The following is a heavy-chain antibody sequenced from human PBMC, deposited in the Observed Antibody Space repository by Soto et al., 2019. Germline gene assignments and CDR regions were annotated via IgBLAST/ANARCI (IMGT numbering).Heavy chain of an antibody. Sequence: EVQLVESGGGLVQPGGSLRLSCAASGFTFSSYAMSWVRQAPGKGLEWVSAISGSGGSTYSADSVKGRFTISRENSKNMLYLQKNSLRAEDTGVYYCAKELTYYYLWSGELDAFDIWGQGTMVTVSS. CDR1: GFTFSSYA. CDR2: ISGSGGST. V-gene: IGHV3-23*04. D-gene: IGHD3-3*01. CDR3: AKELTYYYLWSGELDAFDI. J-gene: IGHJ3*02.